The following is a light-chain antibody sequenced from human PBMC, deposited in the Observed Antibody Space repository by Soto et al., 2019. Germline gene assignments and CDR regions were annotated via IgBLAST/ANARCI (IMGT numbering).Light chain of an antibody. CDR3: QQYNNYSPT. CDR2: DAS. Sequence: GYRVTITCRASQSLSSWLAWYQQKPGKAPKLLIYDASSLESGVPSRFSGSGSGTEFTLTISSLQPDDFATYYCQQYNNYSPTFGQGTKVDIK. V-gene: IGKV1-5*01. J-gene: IGKJ1*01. CDR1: QSLSSW.